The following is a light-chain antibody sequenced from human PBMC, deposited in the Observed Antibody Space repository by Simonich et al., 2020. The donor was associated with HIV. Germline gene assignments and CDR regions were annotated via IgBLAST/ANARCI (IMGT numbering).Light chain of an antibody. CDR3: MQALQTPYT. CDR1: QSLLHSDGYTD. J-gene: IGKJ2*01. Sequence: EIVMTQTPLSLSITPGEQASISCRSSQSLLHSDGYTDLYWYLQKPGQSPQLLIYLNSNRASGVPDRFSGSGSGTDFTLKISRVEAEDVGVYYCMQALQTPYTFGQGTKLDFK. V-gene: IGKV2-28*01. CDR2: LNS.